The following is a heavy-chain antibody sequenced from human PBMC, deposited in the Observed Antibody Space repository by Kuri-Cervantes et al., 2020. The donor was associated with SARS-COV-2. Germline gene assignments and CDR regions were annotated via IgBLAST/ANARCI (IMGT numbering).Heavy chain of an antibody. J-gene: IGHJ4*02. CDR1: GFTFSSYA. V-gene: IGHV3-23*01. Sequence: GGSLRLSCAASGFTFSSYAMSWVRQAPGKGLEWVSAISGSGGSTYYVDSVKGRFTISRDNSKNTLYLQMNSLKTEDTAVYYCTTEGHYYDSSGYPYWGQGTLVTVSS. CDR3: TTEGHYYDSSGYPY. D-gene: IGHD3-22*01. CDR2: ISGSGGST.